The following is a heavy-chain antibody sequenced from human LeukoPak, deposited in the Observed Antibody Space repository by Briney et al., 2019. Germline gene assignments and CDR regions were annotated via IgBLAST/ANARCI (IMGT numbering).Heavy chain of an antibody. CDR2: ISAYNGNT. D-gene: IGHD1-26*01. CDR1: GYTFTGYY. V-gene: IGHV1-18*04. J-gene: IGHJ4*02. Sequence: EASVKVSCKASGYTFTGYYMHWVRQAPGQGLEWMGWISAYNGNTNYAQKLQGRVTMTTDTSTSTAYMELRSLRAEDTAVYYCARDSLYNMDPMSGSSNNRPTYYFDYWGQGTLVTVSS. CDR3: ARDSLYNMDPMSGSSNNRPTYYFDY.